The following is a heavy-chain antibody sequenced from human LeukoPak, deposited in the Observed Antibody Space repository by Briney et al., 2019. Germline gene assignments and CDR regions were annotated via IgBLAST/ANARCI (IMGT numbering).Heavy chain of an antibody. CDR1: GGSISSSGYY. V-gene: IGHV4-39*01. CDR2: IYYSGST. D-gene: IGHD3-22*01. Sequence: SETLSHTCTVSGGSISSSGYYWGWIRQPPGKGLEWIASIYYSGSTYYNPSLKSRVTISVDTSKNQFSLKLSSVTAADTAVYYCARRDSSGNWLDYWGEESLVTVSS. J-gene: IGHJ4*02. CDR3: ARRDSSGNWLDY.